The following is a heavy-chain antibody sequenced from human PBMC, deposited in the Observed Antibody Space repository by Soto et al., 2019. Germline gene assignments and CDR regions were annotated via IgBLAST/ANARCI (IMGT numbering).Heavy chain of an antibody. Sequence: ASVKVSCKASGYSLTNYYIHWVRQAPGQGLEWMGIIYPNSGKTGYAQNLQGRVTMTRDTSTSTVYMELSSLSSDDTAVYYCAREIPAGRHLDYWG. CDR2: IYPNSGKT. CDR3: AREIPAGRHLDY. V-gene: IGHV1-46*01. J-gene: IGHJ4*01. D-gene: IGHD6-6*01. CDR1: GYSLTNYY.